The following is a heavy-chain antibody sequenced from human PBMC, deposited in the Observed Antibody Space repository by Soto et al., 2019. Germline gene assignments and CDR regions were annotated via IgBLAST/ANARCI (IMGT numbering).Heavy chain of an antibody. Sequence: VGSLRLSCAASGFNFSSYGMHWVRQAPGKGLEWVAVIWYDGSNKYYADSVKGRFTISRDNSKNTLYLQMNSLRAEDTAMYYCARHWEGRWPDYWGQGTLVTVSS. V-gene: IGHV3-33*01. CDR1: GFNFSSYG. J-gene: IGHJ4*02. D-gene: IGHD1-26*01. CDR3: ARHWEGRWPDY. CDR2: IWYDGSNK.